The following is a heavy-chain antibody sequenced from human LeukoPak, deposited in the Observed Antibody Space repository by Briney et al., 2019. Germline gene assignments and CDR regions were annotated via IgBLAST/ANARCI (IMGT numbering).Heavy chain of an antibody. V-gene: IGHV1-18*01. J-gene: IGHJ3*02. CDR2: AYNGNT. D-gene: IGHD3-22*01. CDR3: ARDGHRRYYYDTSGREHAFDI. CDR1: GNTFTNNG. Sequence: ASVKVSCKASGNTFTNNGISWVRQAPGQGLEWMSAYNGNTNYAQKFQGRVTMTTDTSTSTAYMELRSLRSDDTAVYYCARDGHRRYYYDTSGREHAFDIWGQGTMVTVSS.